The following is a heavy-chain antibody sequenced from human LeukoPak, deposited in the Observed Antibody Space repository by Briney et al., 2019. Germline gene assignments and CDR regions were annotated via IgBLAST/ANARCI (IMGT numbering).Heavy chain of an antibody. V-gene: IGHV4-39*01. Sequence: PSETLSLTCTVSGGSSSSKSYYWGWIRQPPGKGLEWIGTIYYRGNTYYNPSLKSRITISVDTSKNQFSLKLNSVTAADTAVYYYARPPVAAPTSYFDFWGQGILVTVSS. J-gene: IGHJ4*02. D-gene: IGHD6-25*01. CDR2: IYYRGNT. CDR1: GGSSSSKSYY. CDR3: ARPPVAAPTSYFDF.